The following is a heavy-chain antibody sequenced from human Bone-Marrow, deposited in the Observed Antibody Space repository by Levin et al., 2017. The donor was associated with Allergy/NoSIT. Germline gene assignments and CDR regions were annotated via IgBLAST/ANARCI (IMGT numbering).Heavy chain of an antibody. Sequence: GGSPRLSCAASGFTVSRNYMNWVRQAPGKGLEWVSLIYSDGSTHYADSVRGRFTISRDNSKNTLFLQMTSLRVDDTAVYYCASNADFGYWGQGTLVTVSS. CDR2: IYSDGST. CDR1: GFTVSRNY. V-gene: IGHV3-53*01. CDR3: ASNADFGY. J-gene: IGHJ4*02.